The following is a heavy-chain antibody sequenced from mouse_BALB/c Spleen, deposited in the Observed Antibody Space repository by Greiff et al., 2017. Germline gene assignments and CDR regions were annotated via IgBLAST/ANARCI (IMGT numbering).Heavy chain of an antibody. J-gene: IGHJ3*01. D-gene: IGHD2-10*02. CDR2: IRLKSNNYAT. V-gene: IGHV6-6*02. Sequence: EVKLMESGGGLVQPGGSMKLSCVASGFTFSNYWMNWVRQSPEKGLEWVAEIRLKSNNYATHYAESVKGRFTISRDDSKSSVDLQMNNLRAEDTGIYYCTRKYGNYAWFAYWGQGTLVTVSA. CDR1: GFTFSNYW. CDR3: TRKYGNYAWFAY.